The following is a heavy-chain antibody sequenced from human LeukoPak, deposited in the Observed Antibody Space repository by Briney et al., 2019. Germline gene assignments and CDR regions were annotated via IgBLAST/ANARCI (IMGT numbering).Heavy chain of an antibody. D-gene: IGHD5-12*01. CDR3: ARAPEYSGYDFY. V-gene: IGHV4-31*03. J-gene: IGHJ4*02. CDR2: IYYSGST. CDR1: GGSISSGGYY. Sequence: PSQTLSLTCTVSGGSISSGGYYWSWIRQHPGKGLEWIGYIYYSGSTYYNPFLKSRVTIPVDTSKNQFSLKLSSVTAADTAVYYCARAPEYSGYDFYWGQGTLVTVSS.